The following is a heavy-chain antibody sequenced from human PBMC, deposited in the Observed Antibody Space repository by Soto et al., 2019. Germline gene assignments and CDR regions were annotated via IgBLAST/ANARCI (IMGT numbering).Heavy chain of an antibody. D-gene: IGHD2-15*01. CDR1: GGSISSYH. J-gene: IGHJ6*02. CDR3: VRESGGGGYGRGGSCHGMDV. CDR2: FYTSGSTNT. V-gene: IGHV4-4*07. Sequence: QVQLQESGPGLVNPSETLTLTCTVAGGSISSYHGSWIRQTAGRRLEWIGRFYTSGSTNTYYNPSLKSRVTMSVDTSKNQFSLEMTSVTAADTAVYYCVRESGGGGYGRGGSCHGMDVGGQGTTVTVSS.